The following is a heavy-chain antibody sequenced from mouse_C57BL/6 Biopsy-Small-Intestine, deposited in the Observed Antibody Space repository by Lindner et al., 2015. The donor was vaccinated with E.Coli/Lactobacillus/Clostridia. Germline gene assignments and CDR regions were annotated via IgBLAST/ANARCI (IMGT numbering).Heavy chain of an antibody. CDR2: VFPGGVYT. CDR1: GYAFSSSW. J-gene: IGHJ2*01. D-gene: IGHD1-1*01. V-gene: IGHV1-63*01. Sequence: VQLQESGAELMKPGASVKISCKASGYAFSSSWMNWVKQRPGHGLEWIGDVFPGGVYTNYNEKFKGKATLTADKSSSTAYMQFSSLTSEDSAIYYCTRRYYSGSSHFDYWGQGTTLTVSS. CDR3: TRRYYSGSSHFDY.